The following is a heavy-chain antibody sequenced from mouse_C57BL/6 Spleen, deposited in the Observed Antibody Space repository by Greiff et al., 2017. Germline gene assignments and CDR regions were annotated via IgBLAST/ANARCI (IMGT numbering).Heavy chain of an antibody. Sequence: QVQLQQPGTELVKPGASVKLSCKASGYTFTSYWMHWVKQRPGQGLEWIGNINPGNGGTNYNEKFKSKATLTVDKSSSTAYMQLSSLTSEDSAVYYCARGVYYDYDSDAMDYWGQGTSVTVSS. CDR1: GYTFTSYW. J-gene: IGHJ4*01. CDR2: INPGNGGT. V-gene: IGHV1-53*01. D-gene: IGHD2-4*01. CDR3: ARGVYYDYDSDAMDY.